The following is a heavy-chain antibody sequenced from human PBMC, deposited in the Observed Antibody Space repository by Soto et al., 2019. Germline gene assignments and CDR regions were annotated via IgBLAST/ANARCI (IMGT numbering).Heavy chain of an antibody. CDR1: GYTFTSHD. D-gene: IGHD5-18*01. J-gene: IGHJ6*02. CDR2: MNPNNGNT. Sequence: QVQLGQSGAGIKKPGASGKVSCKASGYTFTSHDINWVRQATGQGLGWMGWMNPNNGNTGYAQQLQGRVTMASTTSISTAYMELSSLRSEDTAVYYCARGGVDTAMDLGGMDVWGQGTTVNVSS. V-gene: IGHV1-8*01. CDR3: ARGGVDTAMDLGGMDV.